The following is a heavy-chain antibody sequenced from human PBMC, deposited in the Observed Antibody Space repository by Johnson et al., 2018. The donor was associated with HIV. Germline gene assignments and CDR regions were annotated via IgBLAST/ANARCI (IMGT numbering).Heavy chain of an antibody. CDR1: GFSVSSNY. Sequence: VHLVESGGGLVQPGGSLRLSCAASGFSVSSNYMTWVRQAPGKGLEWVSVLFSGGDTYYADSVRGRFTISRDNSKNTLYLQMNSLRAEDTAVYYCARACRDGYTCDVYDIWVQGTMVTVSS. V-gene: IGHV3-66*01. D-gene: IGHD5-24*01. CDR2: LFSGGDT. CDR3: ARACRDGYTCDVYDI. J-gene: IGHJ3*02.